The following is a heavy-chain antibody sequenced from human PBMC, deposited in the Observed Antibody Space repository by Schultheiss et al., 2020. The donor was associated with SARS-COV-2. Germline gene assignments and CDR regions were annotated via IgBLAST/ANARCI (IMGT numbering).Heavy chain of an antibody. CDR3: ANTGDTSGYYFNY. CDR2: INPNSGGT. D-gene: IGHD3-3*01. J-gene: IGHJ4*02. CDR1: GYTFTSYG. V-gene: IGHV1-8*02. Sequence: ASVKVSCKASGYTFTSYGISWVRQAPGQGLEWMGWINPNSGGTNYAQKFQGRVTMTRNTSISTAYMELSSLRSEDTAVYYCANTGDTSGYYFNYWGQGTLVTVSS.